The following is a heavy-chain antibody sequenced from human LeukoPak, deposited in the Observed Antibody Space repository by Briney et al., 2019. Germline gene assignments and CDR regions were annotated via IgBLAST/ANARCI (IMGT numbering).Heavy chain of an antibody. CDR3: ARPWGYCTSISCPFAY. J-gene: IGHJ4*02. D-gene: IGHD2-2*01. Sequence: GESLKISCQASGYTFATYWIGWVRQMPGKGPEWMGVIYPGDSDTRYSPSFQGQVTISVDKSINTAHLQWSSLKASDTAMYYCARPWGYCTSISCPFAYWGQGTLVTVSS. CDR2: IYPGDSDT. CDR1: GYTFATYW. V-gene: IGHV5-51*01.